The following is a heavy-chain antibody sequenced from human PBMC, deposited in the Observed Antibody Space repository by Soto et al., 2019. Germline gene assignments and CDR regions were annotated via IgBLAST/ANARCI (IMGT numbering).Heavy chain of an antibody. D-gene: IGHD3-3*01. CDR1: GFTFSSYS. CDR3: ARDITETYYDFWSGYLYYFDY. J-gene: IGHJ4*02. CDR2: ISSSSSYI. V-gene: IGHV3-21*01. Sequence: GSLRLSCAASGFTFSSYSMNWVRQAPGQGLEWVSSISSSSSYIYYADSVKGRFTISRDNAKNSLYLQMNSLRAEDAAVYYCARDITETYYDFWSGYLYYFDYWGQGTLVTVSS.